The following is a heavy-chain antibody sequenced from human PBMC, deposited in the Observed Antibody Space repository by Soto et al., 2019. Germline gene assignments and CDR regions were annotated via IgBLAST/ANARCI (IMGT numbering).Heavy chain of an antibody. V-gene: IGHV3-23*01. J-gene: IGHJ4*02. CDR2: IGVGGGDR. CDR3: ARVRFGELV. Sequence: EVQLLESGGGLVQPGGSLRLSCAASGFTISGYAMSWVRQAPGKGLEWVSIIGVGGGDRYYPESVKGRFTISRDNSRDTLYLEINSLRDEDTAVYYCARVRFGELVWGQGTLVTVSS. CDR1: GFTISGYA. D-gene: IGHD3-10*01.